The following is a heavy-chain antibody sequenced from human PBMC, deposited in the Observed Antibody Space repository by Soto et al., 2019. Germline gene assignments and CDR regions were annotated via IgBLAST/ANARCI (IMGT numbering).Heavy chain of an antibody. CDR2: ISYDGSNK. Sequence: GGSLRLSCASSAITFSSYGMHWVRQAPGKGLEWVAVISYDGSNKYYADSVKGRFTISRDNSKNTLYLQMNSLRAEDTAVYYCAKEKAGRDGYNLFYDYWGQGTLVTVSS. CDR3: AKEKAGRDGYNLFYDY. J-gene: IGHJ4*02. V-gene: IGHV3-30*18. D-gene: IGHD5-12*01. CDR1: AITFSSYG.